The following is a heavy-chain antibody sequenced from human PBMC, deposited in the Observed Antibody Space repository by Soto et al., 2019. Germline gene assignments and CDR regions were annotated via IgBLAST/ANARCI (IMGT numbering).Heavy chain of an antibody. CDR2: IYAGGNT. V-gene: IGHV3-53*01. Sequence: VQLVESGGTLVQPGGSLRLSCAASGFSVTSNYMTWVRQAPGKGLECVSVIYAGGNTYYPDSVKGRFTISSDNSKNTLFLQMNNLRAEDTAVYYCARVTTFYDILTSSYALNYFDYWGQGTLVIVSS. D-gene: IGHD3-9*01. J-gene: IGHJ4*02. CDR3: ARVTTFYDILTSSYALNYFDY. CDR1: GFSVTSNY.